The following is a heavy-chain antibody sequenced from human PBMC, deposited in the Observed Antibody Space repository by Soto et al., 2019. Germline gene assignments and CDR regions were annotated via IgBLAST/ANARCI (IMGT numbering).Heavy chain of an antibody. Sequence: QVQLVESGGGVVQPGRSLRLSCAASGFTFSSYGMHWVRQAPGKGLEWVAVTSYDGSNNYYGDSVKGRFTISRDDSKKTLYLQMNSLRPEDTAVYHCARDGQWELLSWYFDYWGQGTLVTVSS. CDR2: TSYDGSNN. V-gene: IGHV3-30*03. CDR3: ARDGQWELLSWYFDY. D-gene: IGHD1-26*01. CDR1: GFTFSSYG. J-gene: IGHJ4*02.